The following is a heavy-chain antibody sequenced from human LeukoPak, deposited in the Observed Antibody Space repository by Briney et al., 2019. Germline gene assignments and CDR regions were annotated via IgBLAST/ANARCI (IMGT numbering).Heavy chain of an antibody. CDR2: IFHSGST. Sequence: SGTLSLTCAVSGGSISLSNWWSWVRQPPGKGLEWIGEIFHSGSTNYNPSLKSRITISVDKSKNQFSLKLSSVTAADTAVYYCARGGITSLLNWFDPWGQGILVTVSS. CDR1: GGSISLSNW. CDR3: ARGGITSLLNWFDP. D-gene: IGHD3-16*01. V-gene: IGHV4-4*02. J-gene: IGHJ5*02.